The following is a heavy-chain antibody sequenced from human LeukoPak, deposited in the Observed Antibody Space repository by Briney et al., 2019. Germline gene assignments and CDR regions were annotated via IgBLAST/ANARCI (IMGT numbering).Heavy chain of an antibody. J-gene: IGHJ6*03. V-gene: IGHV4-39*07. CDR1: GGSISSSGYY. D-gene: IGHD6-13*01. Sequence: SETLSLTCTVSGGSISSSGYYWSWIRQPPGKGLEWIGEINHSGSTNYNPSLKSRVTISVDTSKNQFSLKLSSVTAADTAVYYCARDRGQQLGYMDVWGKGTTVTVSS. CDR2: INHSGST. CDR3: ARDRGQQLGYMDV.